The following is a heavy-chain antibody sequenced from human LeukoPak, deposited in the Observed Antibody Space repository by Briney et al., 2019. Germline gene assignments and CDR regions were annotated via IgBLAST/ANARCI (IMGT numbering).Heavy chain of an antibody. Sequence: SVTVSCKASGGTFSSYAISWVRQAPGQGLEWMGGIIPIFDTANYAQKFQGRVTITADESTSTAYMELSSLRSEDTAVYYCARGVGGYSYGYSNFDYWGQGTLVTVSS. V-gene: IGHV1-69*13. CDR2: IIPIFDTA. CDR1: GGTFSSYA. D-gene: IGHD5-18*01. J-gene: IGHJ4*02. CDR3: ARGVGGYSYGYSNFDY.